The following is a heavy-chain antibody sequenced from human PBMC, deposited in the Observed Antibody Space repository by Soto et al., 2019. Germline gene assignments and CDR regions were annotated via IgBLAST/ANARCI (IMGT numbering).Heavy chain of an antibody. CDR1: GFSLSTSGVG. CDR2: IYWNDDK. Sequence: SGPTLVNPTQTLTLTCTFSGFSLSTSGVGVGWIRQPPGKALEWLALIYWNDDKRYSPSLKSRLTITKDTSKNQVVLTMTNMDPVDTATYYCAHSFDTAMALEPYYYGMDVWGQGTTVTVSS. V-gene: IGHV2-5*01. D-gene: IGHD5-18*01. J-gene: IGHJ6*02. CDR3: AHSFDTAMALEPYYYGMDV.